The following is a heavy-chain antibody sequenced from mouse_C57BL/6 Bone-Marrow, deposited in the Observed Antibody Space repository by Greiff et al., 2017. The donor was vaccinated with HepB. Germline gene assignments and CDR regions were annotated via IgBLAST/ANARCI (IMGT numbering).Heavy chain of an antibody. CDR2: IYPGSGNT. Sequence: LVESGAELVRPGASVKLSCKASGYTFTDYYINWVKQRPGQGLEWIARIYPGSGNTYYNEKFKGKATLTAEKSSSTAYMQLSSLTSEDSAVYFCARSFYDYDWFAYWGQGTLVTVSA. V-gene: IGHV1-76*01. CDR3: ARSFYDYDWFAY. CDR1: GYTFTDYY. D-gene: IGHD2-4*01. J-gene: IGHJ3*01.